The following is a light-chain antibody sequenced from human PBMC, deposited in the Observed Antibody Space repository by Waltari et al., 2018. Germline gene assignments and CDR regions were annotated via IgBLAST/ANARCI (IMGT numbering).Light chain of an antibody. V-gene: IGLV2-14*03. CDR2: DVS. CDR3: NSYTGSSSWV. CDR1: AGDVAFYHY. Sequence: QSALTQPASVSGSPGPSITISCPGTAGDVAFYHYVPWYQQHPGKAPKFIIYDVSERPSGVSNRFSGSKSGNTAYLTISGLQAEDEADYYCNSYTGSSSWVFGGGTKLTV. J-gene: IGLJ3*02.